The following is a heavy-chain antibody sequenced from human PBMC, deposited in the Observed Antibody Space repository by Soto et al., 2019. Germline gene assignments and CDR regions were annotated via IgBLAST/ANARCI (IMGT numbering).Heavy chain of an antibody. J-gene: IGHJ6*02. V-gene: IGHV1-18*01. CDR1: GYTYTSYG. CDR3: AREVGEVYYYYYGMDV. Sequence: APVTVSCKASGYTYTSYGISWVRQAPGQGLEWMGWISAYNGNTNYAQKLQGRVTMTTDTSTSTAYMELRSLRSDDTAVYYCAREVGEVYYYYYGMDVWGQGTTVTVSS. CDR2: ISAYNGNT.